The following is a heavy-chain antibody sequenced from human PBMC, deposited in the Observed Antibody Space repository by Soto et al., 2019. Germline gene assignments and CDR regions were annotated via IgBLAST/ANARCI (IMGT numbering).Heavy chain of an antibody. J-gene: IGHJ5*02. Sequence: GGSLRLSCAPSGFTFSSYSMNWVRQAPGKGMEWVSYISSSSSTTYYADSVKGRFTISRDNAKNSLYLQMNSLRAEDTAVYYCARETPWLNWFDPWGQGTLVTVSS. CDR2: ISSSSSTT. CDR3: ARETPWLNWFDP. CDR1: GFTFSSYS. V-gene: IGHV3-48*01. D-gene: IGHD5-12*01.